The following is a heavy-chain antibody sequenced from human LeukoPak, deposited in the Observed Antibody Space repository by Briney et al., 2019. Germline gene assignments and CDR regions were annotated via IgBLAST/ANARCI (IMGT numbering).Heavy chain of an antibody. V-gene: IGHV1-46*01. Sequence: GASVTVSCKASGYTFFDFYLHWVRQAPGQGLEWMGIINPNDGRTTDAQKFQGRVSMTSDTSTTTGYMELRGLRSDDTAVYYCARSYFRDARGGFDYWGQGTLVTVSS. CDR2: INPNDGRT. D-gene: IGHD2-8*01. CDR3: ARSYFRDARGGFDY. J-gene: IGHJ4*02. CDR1: GYTFFDFY.